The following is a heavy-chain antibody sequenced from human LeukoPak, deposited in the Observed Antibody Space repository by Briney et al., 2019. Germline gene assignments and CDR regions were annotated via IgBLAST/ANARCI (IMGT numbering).Heavy chain of an antibody. J-gene: IGHJ4*02. CDR3: AKELTTSSGYLHHFDY. CDR1: GFTFSSYA. Sequence: PGGSLRLSCAASGFTFSSYAMHWVRQAPGKGLEYVSAISSNGGSTYYANSVKGRFTISRDNSKNTLYLQMNSLRAEDTAVYYCAKELTTSSGYLHHFDYWGQGTLVTVSS. CDR2: ISSNGGST. V-gene: IGHV3-64*01. D-gene: IGHD6-13*01.